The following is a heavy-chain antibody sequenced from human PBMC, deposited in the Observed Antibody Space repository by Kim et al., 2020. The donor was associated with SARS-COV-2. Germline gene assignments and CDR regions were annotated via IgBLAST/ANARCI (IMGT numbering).Heavy chain of an antibody. CDR2: INTNTGNP. CDR3: ATEESYSSSWEVKAFDI. Sequence: ASVKVSCKASGYTFTSYAMNWVRQAPGQGLEWMGWINTNTGNPTYAQGFTGRFVFSLDTSVSTAYLQISSLKAEDTAVYYCATEESYSSSWEVKAFDIWGQGTMVTVSS. V-gene: IGHV7-4-1*02. D-gene: IGHD6-13*01. CDR1: GYTFTSYA. J-gene: IGHJ3*02.